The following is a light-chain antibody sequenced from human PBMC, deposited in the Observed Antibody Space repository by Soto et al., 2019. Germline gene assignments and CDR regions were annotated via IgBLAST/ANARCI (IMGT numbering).Light chain of an antibody. J-gene: IGLJ1*01. Sequence: QSVLTQPPSASGSPGQSVTISCTGTSSDVGGYNYVSWYQQHPGKAPKLIISEVSKRPSGVPDRFSGSKSGNTASLTVSGLQAEGEADYYCSSYAGSNNYVFGTGTKLTVL. CDR3: SSYAGSNNYV. CDR2: EVS. CDR1: SSDVGGYNY. V-gene: IGLV2-8*01.